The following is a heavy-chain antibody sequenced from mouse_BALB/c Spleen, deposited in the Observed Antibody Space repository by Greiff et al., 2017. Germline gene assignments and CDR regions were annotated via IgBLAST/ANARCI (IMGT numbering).Heavy chain of an antibody. V-gene: IGHV1S81*02. D-gene: IGHD1-1*02. CDR2: INPSNGGT. J-gene: IGHJ2*01. CDR1: GYTFTSYY. Sequence: QVQLQQSGAELVKPGASVKLSCKASGYTFTSYYMYWVKQRPGQGLEWIGEINPSNGGTNFNEKFKSKATLTVDKSSSTAYMQLSSLTSEDSAVYYCTRGGSGFDYWGQGTTLTVSS. CDR3: TRGGSGFDY.